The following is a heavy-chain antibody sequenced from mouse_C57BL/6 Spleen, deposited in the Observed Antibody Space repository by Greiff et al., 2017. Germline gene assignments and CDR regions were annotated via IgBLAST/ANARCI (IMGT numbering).Heavy chain of an antibody. V-gene: IGHV1-69*01. D-gene: IGHD1-1*01. CDR3: ARGNYYGSTFYAMDY. CDR1: GYTFTSYW. CDR2: IDPSDSYT. J-gene: IGHJ4*01. Sequence: QVQLQQPGAELVMPGASVKLSCKASGYTFTSYWMHWVKQRPGQGLEWIGEIDPSDSYTNYNQKFKGKSTLTVDTSSSTAYMQLSSLTSEGSAVYYCARGNYYGSTFYAMDYWGQGTSVTVSS.